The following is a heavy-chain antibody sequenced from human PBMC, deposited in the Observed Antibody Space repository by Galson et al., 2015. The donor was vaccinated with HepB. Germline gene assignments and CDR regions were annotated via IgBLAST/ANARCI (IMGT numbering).Heavy chain of an antibody. J-gene: IGHJ4*02. CDR1: GFTFSSYG. Sequence: SLRLSCAASGFTFSSYGMHWVRQAPGKGLEWVAVISYDGSNKYYADSVKGRFTISRDNSKNTLYLQMNSLRAEDTAVYYCAKDGRRRIAVAGYYFDYWGQGTLVTVSS. V-gene: IGHV3-30*18. CDR3: AKDGRRRIAVAGYYFDY. D-gene: IGHD6-19*01. CDR2: ISYDGSNK.